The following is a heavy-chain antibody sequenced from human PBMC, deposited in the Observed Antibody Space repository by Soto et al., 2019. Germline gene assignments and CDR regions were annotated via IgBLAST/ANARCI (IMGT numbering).Heavy chain of an antibody. D-gene: IGHD3-22*01. V-gene: IGHV3-74*01. CDR1: GFTFSSYW. CDR2: IKSDGSGT. J-gene: IGHJ4*02. Sequence: EVQLVESGGGLVQPGESLTLSCAASGFTFSSYWMHWVRQAPGKGLVWVSRIKSDGSGTYYADSVKGRLTISRDNAKNTRYLQMNSLRVEDTAVYFCARGDGDGYDGNGYLGRHWGQGTLVTVSS. CDR3: ARGDGDGYDGNGYLGRH.